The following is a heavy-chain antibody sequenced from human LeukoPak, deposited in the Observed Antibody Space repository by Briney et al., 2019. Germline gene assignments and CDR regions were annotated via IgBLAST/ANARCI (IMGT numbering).Heavy chain of an antibody. V-gene: IGHV3-49*03. D-gene: IGHD4-17*01. J-gene: IGHJ4*02. CDR2: ITNKAFGGTA. CDR1: GFSFSFSN. Sequence: PGGSLRLSCAASGFSFSFSNMNWFRQAPEKGLEGVGFITNKAFGGTAEYAASVKGRFTISRDDSRSIAYLQMDNLRTEDTGVYYCTRDEYGVGSNFFDYWGQGTLVTVST. CDR3: TRDEYGVGSNFFDY.